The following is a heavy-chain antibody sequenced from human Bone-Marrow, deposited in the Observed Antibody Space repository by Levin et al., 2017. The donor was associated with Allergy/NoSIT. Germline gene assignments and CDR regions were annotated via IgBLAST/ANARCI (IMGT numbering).Heavy chain of an antibody. Sequence: SETLSLTCTVSGGSISSYYWSWIRQPPGKGLEWIGYIYYSGSTNYNPSLKSRVTISVDTSKNQFSLKLSSVTAADTAVYYCARMYCSSTSCYAGMGLNWFDPWGQGTLVTVSS. CDR3: ARMYCSSTSCYAGMGLNWFDP. V-gene: IGHV4-59*01. CDR1: GGSISSYY. CDR2: IYYSGST. D-gene: IGHD2-2*01. J-gene: IGHJ5*02.